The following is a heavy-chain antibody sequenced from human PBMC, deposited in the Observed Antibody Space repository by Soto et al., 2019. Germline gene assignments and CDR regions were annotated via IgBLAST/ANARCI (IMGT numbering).Heavy chain of an antibody. CDR3: ARAGGYDFWSGFGPSKWGVSEYWFDP. CDR1: GGSISSYY. J-gene: IGHJ5*02. D-gene: IGHD3-3*01. V-gene: IGHV4-59*01. Sequence: SETLSLTCTVSGGSISSYYWSWIRQPPGKGLEWIGYIYYSGSTNYNPSLKSRVTISVDTSKNQFSLKLSSVTAADTAVYYCARAGGYDFWSGFGPSKWGVSEYWFDPWGQGTRVTVSS. CDR2: IYYSGST.